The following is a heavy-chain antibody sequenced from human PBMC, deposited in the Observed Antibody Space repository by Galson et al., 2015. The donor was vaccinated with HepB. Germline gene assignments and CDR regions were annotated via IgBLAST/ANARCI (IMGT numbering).Heavy chain of an antibody. J-gene: IGHJ6*02. Sequence: SLRLSCAASGFTFSSYAMHWVRQAPGKGLEWVAVISYDGNNKYYADSVKGRFTISRDNSKNTLYLQMNSLRAEDTAVYYCAREGGYYLLYYGMDVWGQGTTVTVSS. CDR1: GFTFSSYA. CDR2: ISYDGNNK. V-gene: IGHV3-30-3*01. CDR3: AREGGYYLLYYGMDV. D-gene: IGHD3-22*01.